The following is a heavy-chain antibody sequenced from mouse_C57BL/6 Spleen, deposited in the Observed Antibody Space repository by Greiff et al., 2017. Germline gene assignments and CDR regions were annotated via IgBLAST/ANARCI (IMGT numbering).Heavy chain of an antibody. D-gene: IGHD4-1*01. CDR2: IYPGSGST. CDR3: ARGGAFTGPSWFAY. CDR1: GYTFTSYW. V-gene: IGHV1-55*01. Sequence: QVQLQQPGAELVKPGASVKMSCKASGYTFTSYWITWVKQRPGQGLEWIGDIYPGSGSTNYNEKFKSKATLTVDTSSSTAYMQLSSLTSEDSAVYYCARGGAFTGPSWFAYWGKGTLVTVSA. J-gene: IGHJ3*01.